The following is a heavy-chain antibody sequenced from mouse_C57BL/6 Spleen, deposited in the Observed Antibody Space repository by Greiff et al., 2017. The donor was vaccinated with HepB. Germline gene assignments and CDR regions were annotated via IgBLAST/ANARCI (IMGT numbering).Heavy chain of an antibody. Sequence: QVQLQQPGAELVMPGASVKLSCKASGYTFTSYWMHWVKQRPGQGLEWIGEIDPSDSYTNYNQKFKGKSTLTVDKSSSTAYMQLSSLTSEDSAVYYCARSVYYGNYFDYWGQGTTLTVSS. D-gene: IGHD2-1*01. J-gene: IGHJ2*01. V-gene: IGHV1-69*01. CDR3: ARSVYYGNYFDY. CDR1: GYTFTSYW. CDR2: IDPSDSYT.